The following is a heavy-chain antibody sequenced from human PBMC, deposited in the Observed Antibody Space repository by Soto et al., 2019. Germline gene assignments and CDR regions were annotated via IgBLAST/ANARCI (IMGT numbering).Heavy chain of an antibody. CDR2: IIPIFGTA. J-gene: IGHJ3*02. V-gene: IGHV1-69*01. CDR1: GGTFSSYA. CDR3: ARDLVVVVPAAIRDDAFDI. Sequence: QVQLVQSGAEVKKPGSSVKVSCKASGGTFSSYAISWVRQAPGQGLEWMGGIIPIFGTANYAQKFQGRVTITADESTSTAYMELSSLRSEDTAAYYCARDLVVVVPAAIRDDAFDIWGQGTMVTVSS. D-gene: IGHD2-2*02.